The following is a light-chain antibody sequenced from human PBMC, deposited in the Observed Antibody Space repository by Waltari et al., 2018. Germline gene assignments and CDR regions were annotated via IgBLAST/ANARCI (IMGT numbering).Light chain of an antibody. V-gene: IGKV1-39*01. CDR1: QSIGPY. Sequence: DIEMTQSPSSLSASVGDRVIITCRASQSIGPYINWYQQKPGTAPKLLIYDASILQTGVPSKFSGSGSGTVFTLTISSLQPEDFATYYCQQYSNVPPTFGLGTKVEIK. CDR3: QQYSNVPPT. CDR2: DAS. J-gene: IGKJ1*01.